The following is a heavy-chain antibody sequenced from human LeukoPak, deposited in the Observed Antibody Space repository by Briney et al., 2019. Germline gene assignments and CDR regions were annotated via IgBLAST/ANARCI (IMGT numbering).Heavy chain of an antibody. J-gene: IGHJ6*03. Sequence: SETLSLTCTVSGGSISSYYWSWIRQPPGKGLEWIRYIYYSGSTNYNPSLKSRVTISVDTSKNQFSLKLSSVTAADTAVYYCARAKQGDCSSTSCYFGYYYYYMDVWGKGTTVTVSS. D-gene: IGHD2-2*01. CDR3: ARAKQGDCSSTSCYFGYYYYYMDV. CDR2: IYYSGST. CDR1: GGSISSYY. V-gene: IGHV4-59*01.